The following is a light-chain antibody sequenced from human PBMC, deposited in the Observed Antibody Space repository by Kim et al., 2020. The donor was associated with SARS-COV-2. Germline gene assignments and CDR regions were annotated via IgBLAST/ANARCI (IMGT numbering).Light chain of an antibody. CDR2: GKN. CDR3: NSRDSSGNHLGV. CDR1: SLRSYY. J-gene: IGLJ2*01. V-gene: IGLV3-19*01. Sequence: LGQTVRITCQGDSLRSYYASWYQQKPGQAPVLVIYGKNNRPSGIPDRFSGPSSGNTASLTITGAQAEDEADYYCNSRDSSGNHLGVFGGGTQLTVL.